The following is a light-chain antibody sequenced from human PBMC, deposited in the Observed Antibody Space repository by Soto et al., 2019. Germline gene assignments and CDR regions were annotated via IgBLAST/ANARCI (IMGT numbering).Light chain of an antibody. Sequence: DIQMTQSPSTLSASVGDRVTITCRASQSISAGLAWYQQKPGKAPKLLIYKASSLESGVPSRFSGSGSGTEFTLTISSLQPDDLATYYCQQYNNYGSWTFGQGTKVEIK. CDR3: QQYNNYGSWT. CDR1: QSISAG. V-gene: IGKV1-5*03. CDR2: KAS. J-gene: IGKJ1*01.